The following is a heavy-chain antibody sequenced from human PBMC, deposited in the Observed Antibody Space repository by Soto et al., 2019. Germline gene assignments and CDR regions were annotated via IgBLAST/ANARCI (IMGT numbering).Heavy chain of an antibody. J-gene: IGHJ5*02. V-gene: IGHV4-4*07. CDR2: IYATGTT. CDR1: GASISGFY. CDR3: VRDGTKTLRDWFDL. Sequence: PSETLSLTCTVSGASISGFYWSWIRKSAGKGLEWIGRIYATGTTDYNPSLKSRVMVSVDTSKKQFSLKLRSVTAADTAVYYCVRDGTKTLRDWFDLWGQGISVTVS. D-gene: IGHD1-1*01.